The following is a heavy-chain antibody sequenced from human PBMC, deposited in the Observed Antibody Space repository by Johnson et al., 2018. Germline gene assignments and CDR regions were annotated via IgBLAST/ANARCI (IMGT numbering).Heavy chain of an antibody. CDR1: GASISSGDYS. J-gene: IGHJ3*02. Sequence: QVQLQESGPGLVKXSETLSLTCTVSGASISSGDYSWSWIRQPPGEGLERIGSIYHPGRTYYNPSLKVRATISVDRSKNQFSLQPSSVTAADTAGYYCARAGGSGSYGRDGAFDIWGQGTMVSVSS. V-gene: IGHV4-30-2*01. CDR2: IYHPGRT. CDR3: ARAGGSGSYGRDGAFDI. D-gene: IGHD3-10*01.